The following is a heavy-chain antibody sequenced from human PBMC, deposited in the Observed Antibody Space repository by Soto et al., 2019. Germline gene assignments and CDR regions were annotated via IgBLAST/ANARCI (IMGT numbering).Heavy chain of an antibody. J-gene: IGHJ6*02. CDR2: ISGSGGST. CDR3: AKSGVGDTMIVVATIYYYGMDV. Sequence: EVQLLESGGGLVQPGGSLRLSCAASGFTFSSYAMSWVRQAPGKGLEWVSAISGSGGSTYYADSVKGRFTISRDNSKNTLYLQMNSLRAEDTAVYYYAKSGVGDTMIVVATIYYYGMDVWGQGTTVTVSS. CDR1: GFTFSSYA. V-gene: IGHV3-23*01. D-gene: IGHD3-22*01.